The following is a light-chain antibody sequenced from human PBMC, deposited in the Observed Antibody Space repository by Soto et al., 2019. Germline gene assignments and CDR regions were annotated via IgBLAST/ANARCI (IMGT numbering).Light chain of an antibody. CDR1: SSDVGGYNS. J-gene: IGLJ2*01. CDR3: SSYAGSKNFVL. Sequence: QSALTQPPSASGSPGQSVTISCTGTSSDVGGYNSVSWYQQHPGKAPKLMIYGVTKRPSGVPDRFSGSKSGNTASLTVSGLQAEDEADYYCSSYAGSKNFVLFGGGTKLTVL. CDR2: GVT. V-gene: IGLV2-8*01.